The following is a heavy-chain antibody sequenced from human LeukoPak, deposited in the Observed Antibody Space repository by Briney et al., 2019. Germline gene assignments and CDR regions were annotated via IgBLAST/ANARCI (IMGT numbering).Heavy chain of an antibody. V-gene: IGHV1-8*03. D-gene: IGHD3-16*02. CDR1: GYTFTSCD. CDR3: ARGNDYVWGSYRLGVNWFDP. J-gene: IGHJ5*02. CDR2: MNPNSGNT. Sequence: ASVKVSCKASGYTFTSCDINWVRQATGQGLEWMGWMNPNSGNTGYAQKFQGRVTITRNTSISTAYMELSSLRSEDTAVYYCARGNDYVWGSYRLGVNWFDPWGQGTLVTVSS.